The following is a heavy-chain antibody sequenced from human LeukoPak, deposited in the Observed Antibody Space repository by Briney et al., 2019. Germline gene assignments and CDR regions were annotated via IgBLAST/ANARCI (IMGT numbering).Heavy chain of an antibody. CDR2: TRYDGTNK. V-gene: IGHV3-30*02. J-gene: IGHJ3*02. Sequence: GGSLRLSCAASGFTFSSYGIHWVRQAPGKGLDWVAFTRYDGTNKYYADSVKGRFTISRDNSKNTLYLQMSSLRAEDTAVYYCARVATVTAAFDIWGQGTMVTVSS. CDR3: ARVATVTAAFDI. CDR1: GFTFSSYG. D-gene: IGHD4-11*01.